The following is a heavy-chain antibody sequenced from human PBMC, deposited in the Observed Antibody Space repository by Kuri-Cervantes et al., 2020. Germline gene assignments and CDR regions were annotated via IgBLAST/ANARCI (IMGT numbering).Heavy chain of an antibody. V-gene: IGHV1-69*06. CDR2: IIPIFGTA. CDR3: AKRRSYSRIFDY. Sequence: SVKVSCKASGGTFSSYAISWVRQAPGQGLEWMGGIIPIFGTANYAQKFQGRVTITADKSTSTAYMELSSLRSEDTAVYYCAKRRSYSRIFDYWGQGTLVTVSS. J-gene: IGHJ4*02. D-gene: IGHD6-13*01. CDR1: GGTFSSYA.